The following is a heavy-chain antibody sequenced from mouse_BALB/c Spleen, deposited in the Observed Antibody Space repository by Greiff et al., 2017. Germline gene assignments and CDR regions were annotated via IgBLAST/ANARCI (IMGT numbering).Heavy chain of an antibody. CDR2: ISSGSSTI. CDR3: ARLGPYYDYDPYAMDY. D-gene: IGHD2-4*01. CDR1: GFTFSSFG. Sequence: EVQGVESGGGLVQPGGSRKLSCAASGFTFSSFGMHWVRQAPEKGLEWVAYISSGSSTIYYADTVKGRFTISRDNPKNTLFLQMTSLRSEDTAMYYCARLGPYYDYDPYAMDYWGQGTSVTVSS. V-gene: IGHV5-17*02. J-gene: IGHJ4*01.